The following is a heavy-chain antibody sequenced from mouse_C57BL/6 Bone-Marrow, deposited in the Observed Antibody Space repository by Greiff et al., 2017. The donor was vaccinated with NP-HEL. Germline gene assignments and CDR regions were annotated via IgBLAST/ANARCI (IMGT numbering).Heavy chain of an antibody. J-gene: IGHJ4*01. V-gene: IGHV5-16*01. CDR1: GFTFSDYY. CDR3: AREGGLRRRTYAMDY. Sequence: DVQLVESEGGLVQPGSSMKLSCTASGFTFSDYYMAWVRQVPEKGLEWVANINYDGSSTYYLDSLKSRSILSRDNAKKILYLQLSSLKSEDTATYYCAREGGLRRRTYAMDYWGQGTSVTVSA. CDR2: INYDGSST. D-gene: IGHD2-4*01.